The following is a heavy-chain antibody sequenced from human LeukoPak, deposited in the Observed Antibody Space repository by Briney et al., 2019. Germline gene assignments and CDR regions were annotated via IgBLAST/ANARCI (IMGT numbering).Heavy chain of an antibody. J-gene: IGHJ6*03. CDR2: ISTSSSTI. CDR1: GFTFSNYG. CDR3: ARVPSGYTLGYGYYYYYMDV. Sequence: GGSLRLSCAVSGFTFSNYGMTWVRQAPGKGLEWVSYISTSSSTIYYADSVKGRFTISRDNAKHSLYLQMNSLRAEDTAVYYCARVPSGYTLGYGYYYYYMDVWGKGTTVTVSS. D-gene: IGHD5-18*01. V-gene: IGHV3-48*04.